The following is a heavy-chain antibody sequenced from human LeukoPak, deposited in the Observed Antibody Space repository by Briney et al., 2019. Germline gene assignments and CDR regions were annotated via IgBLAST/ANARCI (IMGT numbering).Heavy chain of an antibody. CDR3: ASQLGDASDI. J-gene: IGHJ3*02. V-gene: IGHV3-21*01. CDR1: GFTFSSYS. D-gene: IGHD6-13*01. CDR2: ISSSSSYI. Sequence: GGSLRLSCAASGFTFSSYSMNWVRQAPGKGLEWVSSISSSSSYIYYADSVKGRFTISRDNGKNSLYLQVNSLRAEDTAVYYCASQLGDASDIWGQGTMVTVSS.